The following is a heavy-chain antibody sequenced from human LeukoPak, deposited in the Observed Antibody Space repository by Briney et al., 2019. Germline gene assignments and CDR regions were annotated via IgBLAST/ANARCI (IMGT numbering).Heavy chain of an antibody. CDR2: INPNSGGT. V-gene: IGHV1-2*06. CDR3: AEDTAIGGGLDY. CDR1: GYTFNGYY. D-gene: IGHD5-18*01. Sequence: ASVKVSCKASGYTFNGYYMHWVRQAPGHGLECMGRINPNSGGTNYAQQFQGRVTMTRDTSISTAYMELSRLRSDDTAVYYCAEDTAIGGGLDYWGQGTLVTVSS. J-gene: IGHJ4*02.